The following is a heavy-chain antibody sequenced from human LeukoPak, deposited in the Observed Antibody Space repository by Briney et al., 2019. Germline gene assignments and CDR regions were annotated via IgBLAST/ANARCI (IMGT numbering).Heavy chain of an antibody. CDR3: AAKEGTRSDFDY. V-gene: IGHV3-48*03. D-gene: IGHD1-14*01. J-gene: IGHJ4*02. Sequence: GGSLRLSRVASGFTFSSYEMNWARQAPGKGLEWVSYISSSGSTTHYADSAKGRFTISRDNAKNSLYLQMNSLRGEDTAVYYCAAKEGTRSDFDYWGQGTLVTVAS. CDR2: ISSSGSTT. CDR1: GFTFSSYE.